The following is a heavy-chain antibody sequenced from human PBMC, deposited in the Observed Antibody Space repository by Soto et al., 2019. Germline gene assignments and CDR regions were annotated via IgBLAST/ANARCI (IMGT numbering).Heavy chain of an antibody. CDR2: IFSSDDK. J-gene: IGHJ5*02. CDR1: GLSLSNGKLG. D-gene: IGHD2-21*02. CDR3: ALITDCRRHDCYLASFAP. Sequence: ATLVNPTGTLTLTCTVSGLSLSNGKLGVSWIRQPPGKALEWLAHIFSSDDKSYSTSLRSRLTISKDTSRSQVVLTMTNLDPMDSATYYCALITDCRRHDCYLASFAPPGQRTLVTVSS. V-gene: IGHV2-26*01.